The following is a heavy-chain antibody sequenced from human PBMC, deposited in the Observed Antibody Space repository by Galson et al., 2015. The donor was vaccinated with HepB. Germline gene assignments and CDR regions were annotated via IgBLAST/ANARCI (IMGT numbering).Heavy chain of an antibody. D-gene: IGHD3-22*01. CDR3: AISSGLYRGDAFDI. Sequence: GFIRRKAYGGTTDYAASVKGRFTISRDDSKNIAYVQMNSLKTEETAVYYCAISSGLYRGDAFDIWGQGTMVTVSS. J-gene: IGHJ3*02. V-gene: IGHV3-49*02. CDR2: IRRKAYGGTT.